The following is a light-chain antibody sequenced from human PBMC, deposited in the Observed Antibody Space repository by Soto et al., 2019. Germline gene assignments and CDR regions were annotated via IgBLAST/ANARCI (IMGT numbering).Light chain of an antibody. J-gene: IGKJ1*01. Sequence: EIVLTQSPATLSLSPGERATLSCRASQSVSSYLTWYQQKPGQAPRLLIDDASNRATGIPARFSGSGSGTDLTITISSLEPDDFAIYYCTQRSDWPWTFGQGTKVEIK. V-gene: IGKV3-11*01. CDR3: TQRSDWPWT. CDR2: DAS. CDR1: QSVSSY.